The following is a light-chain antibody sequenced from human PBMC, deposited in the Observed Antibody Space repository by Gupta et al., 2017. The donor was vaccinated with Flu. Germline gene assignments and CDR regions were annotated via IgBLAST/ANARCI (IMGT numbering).Light chain of an antibody. CDR2: DVS. V-gene: IGLV2-11*01. CDR3: CSYAGSYTLV. Sequence: QSALTQPRSVSGSPGQSVTISCTGTSSDVGGYNYVSWYQQHPGKAPKLMIYDVSKRPSGVPDRVSGSQSGNTASLTISGLQAEDEAYYYCCSYAGSYTLVFGGGTKMTVL. J-gene: IGLJ2*01. CDR1: SSDVGGYNY.